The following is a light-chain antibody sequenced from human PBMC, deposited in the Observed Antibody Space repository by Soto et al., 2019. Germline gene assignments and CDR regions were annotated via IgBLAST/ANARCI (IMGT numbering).Light chain of an antibody. CDR3: QSYDSSLSGVV. V-gene: IGLV2-8*01. Sequence: QSAPTQPPSASGSPGQSATISCTGTSSDVGGYNYVSWYQQYPGKAPKLMIYEVSKRPSGVPDRFSGSKSGNTASLTVSGLQAEDEADYYCQSYDSSLSGVVFGGGTKLTVL. CDR1: SSDVGGYNY. CDR2: EVS. J-gene: IGLJ2*01.